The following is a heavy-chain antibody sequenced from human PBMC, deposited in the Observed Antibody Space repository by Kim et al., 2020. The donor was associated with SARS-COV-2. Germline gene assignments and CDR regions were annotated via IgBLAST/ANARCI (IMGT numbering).Heavy chain of an antibody. V-gene: IGHV3-21*01. Sequence: GGSLRLSCAASGFTFSSYSMNWVRQAPWKGLEWVSSISSSSSYIYYADSVKGRFTISRDNAKNSLYLQMNSLRAEDTAVYYCARAGRITMIVVVEGGAFDIWGQGTMVTVSS. D-gene: IGHD3-22*01. CDR1: GFTFSSYS. CDR3: ARAGRITMIVVVEGGAFDI. CDR2: ISSSSSYI. J-gene: IGHJ3*02.